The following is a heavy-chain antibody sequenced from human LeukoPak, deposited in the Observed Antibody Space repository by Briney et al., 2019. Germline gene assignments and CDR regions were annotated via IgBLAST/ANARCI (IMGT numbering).Heavy chain of an antibody. D-gene: IGHD1-1*01. Sequence: PGGSLRLSCAASGFTFTNFWMSWVRQAPGRGLEWVANINEDGSEKYYVDSVKGRFTISRDNAKNSLYLQMNSLRDEDTAVYYCASSGQGTSPYWGQGTQDTVSS. V-gene: IGHV3-7*01. CDR1: GFTFTNFW. J-gene: IGHJ4*02. CDR2: INEDGSEK. CDR3: ASSGQGTSPY.